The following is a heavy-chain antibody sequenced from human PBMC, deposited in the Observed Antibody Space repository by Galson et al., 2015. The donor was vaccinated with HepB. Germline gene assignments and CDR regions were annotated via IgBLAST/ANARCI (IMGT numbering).Heavy chain of an antibody. D-gene: IGHD6-19*01. CDR1: GASISSYY. CDR2: IYYSGST. CDR3: AYGKQWLVPFDY. V-gene: IGHV4-39*07. Sequence: QVQLQESGPGLVKPSETLSLTCTVSGASISSYYWGWIRQPPGKGLEWIGSIYYSGSTYYNPSLKSRVTISVDTSKNQFSLKLSSVTAADTAVYYCAYGKQWLVPFDYWGQGTLVTVSS. J-gene: IGHJ4*02.